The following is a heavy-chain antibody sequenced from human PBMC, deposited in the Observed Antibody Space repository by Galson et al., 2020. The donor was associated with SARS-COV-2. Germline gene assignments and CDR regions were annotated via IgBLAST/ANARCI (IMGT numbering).Heavy chain of an antibody. J-gene: IGHJ6*02. V-gene: IGHV5-51*01. Sequence: GESLKISCKGSGYSFTSYWIGWVRQMPGKGLEWMGIIYPGDSDTRYSPSFQGQVTISADKSISTAYLQWSSLKASDTAMYYCARIDYGSGEFITSYYYYSGMDVWGQGTTVTVSS. D-gene: IGHD3-10*01. CDR2: IYPGDSDT. CDR1: GYSFTSYW. CDR3: ARIDYGSGEFITSYYYYSGMDV.